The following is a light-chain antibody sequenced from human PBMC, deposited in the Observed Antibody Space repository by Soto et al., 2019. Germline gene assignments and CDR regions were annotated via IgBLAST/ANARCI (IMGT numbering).Light chain of an antibody. CDR2: RNN. CDR1: SSNIGSTY. Sequence: QSVLTQPPSASGTPGQRVTISCSGSSSNIGSTYVYWYQQHPGTAPKLLIYRNNQRPSEIPDRFSGSKSGTSASLAISGLRSEDEADYYCAAWDDSLRGWLFGGGTKLTVL. J-gene: IGLJ3*02. V-gene: IGLV1-47*01. CDR3: AAWDDSLRGWL.